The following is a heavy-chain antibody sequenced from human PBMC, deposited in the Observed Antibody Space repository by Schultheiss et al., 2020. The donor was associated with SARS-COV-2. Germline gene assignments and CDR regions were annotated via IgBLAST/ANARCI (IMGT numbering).Heavy chain of an antibody. D-gene: IGHD3-3*01. CDR2: IYYSGST. CDR3: ARGSYFGSMEDLGSGSGYYGMDV. Sequence: SETLSLTCSVSGVSISSGGYYWSWIRQPPGKGLEWIGYIYYSGSTNYNPSLKSRVTISVDTSKNQFSLKLSSVTAADTAVYYCARGSYFGSMEDLGSGSGYYGMDVWGQGTTVTVSS. J-gene: IGHJ6*02. CDR1: GVSISSGGYY. V-gene: IGHV4-61*08.